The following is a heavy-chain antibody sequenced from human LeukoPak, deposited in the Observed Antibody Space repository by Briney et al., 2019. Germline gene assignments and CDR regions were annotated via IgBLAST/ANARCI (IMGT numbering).Heavy chain of an antibody. CDR1: GYTFTSYD. J-gene: IGHJ6*02. Sequence: ASVRVSCKASGYTFTSYDINWVRQATGQGLAWMGWMNPNSGNTGYAQKFQGRVTMTRNTSISTAYMELSSLRSEDTAVYYCARSITNYYYYGMDVWGQGTTVTVSS. D-gene: IGHD1-1*01. CDR3: ARSITNYYYYGMDV. V-gene: IGHV1-8*01. CDR2: MNPNSGNT.